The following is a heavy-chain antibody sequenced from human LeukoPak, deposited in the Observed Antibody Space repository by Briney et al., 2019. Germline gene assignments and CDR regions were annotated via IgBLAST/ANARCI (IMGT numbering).Heavy chain of an antibody. CDR3: ARSRWGRFLEHALTDY. CDR2: ISSNGGST. CDR1: GFTFSSYA. J-gene: IGHJ4*02. D-gene: IGHD3-3*01. Sequence: GGSLRLSCAASGFTFSSYAMSWVRQAPGKGLEWVSAISSNGGSTYYANSVKGRFTISRDNSKNTLYLQMGSLRAEDMAVYYCARSRWGRFLEHALTDYWGQGTLVTVSS. V-gene: IGHV3-64*01.